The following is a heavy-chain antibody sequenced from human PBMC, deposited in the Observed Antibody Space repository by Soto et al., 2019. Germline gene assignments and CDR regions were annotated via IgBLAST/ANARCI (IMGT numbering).Heavy chain of an antibody. CDR2: INHSGST. J-gene: IGHJ4*02. Sequence: PSETLSLTCAVYGGSFSGYYWSWIRQPPGKGLEWIGEINHSGSTNYNPSLKSRVTISVDTSKNQFSLKLSSVTAADTAVYYCAREVGYSSGWYQFDYWGQGTLVTVSS. CDR1: GGSFSGYY. V-gene: IGHV4-34*01. CDR3: AREVGYSSGWYQFDY. D-gene: IGHD6-19*01.